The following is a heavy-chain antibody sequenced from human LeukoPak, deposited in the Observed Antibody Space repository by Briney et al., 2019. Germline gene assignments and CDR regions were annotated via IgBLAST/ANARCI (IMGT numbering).Heavy chain of an antibody. Sequence: SETLSLTCAVSDVSFTNYYWSWIRQPPGKGLEWIGYIYYSGSTNYNPSLKSRVTISVDTSKNQFSLKLSSVTAADTAAYYCARGASSSSGGYYYYYMDVWGKGTTVTVSS. CDR1: DVSFTNYY. J-gene: IGHJ6*03. CDR2: IYYSGST. V-gene: IGHV4-59*01. D-gene: IGHD6-6*01. CDR3: ARGASSSSGGYYYYYMDV.